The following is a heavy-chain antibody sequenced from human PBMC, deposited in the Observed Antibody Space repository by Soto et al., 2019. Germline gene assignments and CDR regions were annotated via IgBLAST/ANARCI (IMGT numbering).Heavy chain of an antibody. D-gene: IGHD3-16*01. Sequence: GASVKVSCKASGYTFTSYDINWVRQATGQGLEWMGWMNPNSGNTGYAQKFQGRVTMTRNTSISTAYMELSSLRSEDTAVYYCARDSPGESYYYYYGMDVWGQGTTVTVYS. J-gene: IGHJ6*02. V-gene: IGHV1-8*01. CDR1: GYTFTSYD. CDR2: MNPNSGNT. CDR3: ARDSPGESYYYYYGMDV.